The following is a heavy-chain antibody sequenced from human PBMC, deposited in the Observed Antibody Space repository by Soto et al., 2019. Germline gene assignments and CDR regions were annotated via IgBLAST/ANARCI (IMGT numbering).Heavy chain of an antibody. CDR3: ARGRYGDY. CDR1: GYAFTTYG. Sequence: QVHLVQSGAEVKKPGASVKVSCKGSGYAFTTYGITWVQQAPGQGLEWMGWTSAHNGNTNYAQELQGRVTVTRDTSTSTAYMELRSLRSDDTAVYYCARGRYGDYWGQGALVTVSS. J-gene: IGHJ4*02. CDR2: TSAHNGNT. V-gene: IGHV1-18*01. D-gene: IGHD1-1*01.